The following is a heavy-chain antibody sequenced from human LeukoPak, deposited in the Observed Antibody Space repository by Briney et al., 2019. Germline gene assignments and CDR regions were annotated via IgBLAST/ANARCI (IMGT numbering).Heavy chain of an antibody. V-gene: IGHV4-34*01. CDR3: TRLGYCSGGSCYRDAFDL. CDR1: GGSFSGYY. Sequence: SETLSLTCAVYGGSFSGYYWSWIRQPPGKGLEWIGEINHSGSTNYNPPLKSRVTISVDTSKNQFSLRLISVTAADTALYYCTRLGYCSGGSCYRDAFDLWGQGTMVTVSS. CDR2: INHSGST. D-gene: IGHD2-15*01. J-gene: IGHJ3*01.